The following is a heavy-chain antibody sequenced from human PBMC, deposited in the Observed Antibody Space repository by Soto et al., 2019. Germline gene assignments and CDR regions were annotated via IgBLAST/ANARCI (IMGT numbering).Heavy chain of an antibody. CDR1: GGSISSYY. J-gene: IGHJ4*02. D-gene: IGHD3-22*01. CDR2: VHDSWGS. V-gene: IGHV4-59*12. CDR3: ARDRRSYYSDGSGLDF. Sequence: SETLSLTCTVSGGSISSYYWSWIRQPPGKGLEWIGYVHDSWGSHYSPSLKSRVTISVDTSKNQFSLKLTSATAADTAVYYCARDRRSYYSDGSGLDFWGQGTLVTVSS.